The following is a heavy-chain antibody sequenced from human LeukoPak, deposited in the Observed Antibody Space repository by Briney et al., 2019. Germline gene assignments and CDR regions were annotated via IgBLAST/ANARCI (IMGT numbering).Heavy chain of an antibody. CDR2: INPNSGGT. CDR3: ARPDSSGYYDY. D-gene: IGHD3-22*01. Sequence: ASVKVSCKASGYTFTGYYMHWVRQAPGQGLEWMGWINPNSGGTNYAQEFQGRVTMTRDTSISTAYMELSRLRSDDTAVYYCARPDSSGYYDYWGQGTLVTVSS. V-gene: IGHV1-2*02. CDR1: GYTFTGYY. J-gene: IGHJ4*02.